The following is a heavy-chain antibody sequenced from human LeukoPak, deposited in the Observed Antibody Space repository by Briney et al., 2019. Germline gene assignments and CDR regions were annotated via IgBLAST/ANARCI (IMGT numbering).Heavy chain of an antibody. CDR1: GGSLSGYF. J-gene: IGHJ1*01. D-gene: IGHD3-16*02. CDR3: AREGGGSNRCLD. V-gene: IGHV4-4*07. CDR2: IYATGTT. Sequence: SETLSLTCIVTGGSLSGYFWSWIRQPAGKGLEWIGRIYATGTTNYNPSLKSRVTMSVDTSKNQFSLNLTSVTAADTAVYYCAREGGGSNRCLDWGQGTLVTVSS.